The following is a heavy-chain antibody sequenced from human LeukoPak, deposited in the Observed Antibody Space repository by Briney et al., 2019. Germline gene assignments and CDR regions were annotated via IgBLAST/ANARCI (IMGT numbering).Heavy chain of an antibody. CDR2: IYYSGST. CDR3: ARHYLGQWLIDY. V-gene: IGHV4-59*08. J-gene: IGHJ4*02. CDR1: GGSISSYY. Sequence: SETLSLTCTVSGGSISSYYWSWIRQPPGKGLGWIGYIYYSGSTNYNPSLKSRVTISVDTSKNQFSLKLSSVTAADTAVYYCARHYLGQWLIDYWGQGTLVTVSS. D-gene: IGHD6-19*01.